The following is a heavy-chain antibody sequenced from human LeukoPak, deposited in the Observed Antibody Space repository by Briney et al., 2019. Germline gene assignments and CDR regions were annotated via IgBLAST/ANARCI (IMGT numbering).Heavy chain of an antibody. D-gene: IGHD6-19*01. CDR3: AILIAVAGPATFY. Sequence: GGSLRLSCAASGFTFSSYAMSWVRQAPGKGLQWVSSISGSGDSTYYADSVKGRFTISRDNSNNTLYLQMNSLRAEDMAVYYCAILIAVAGPATFYWGQGTLVTVSS. CDR2: ISGSGDST. V-gene: IGHV3-23*01. J-gene: IGHJ4*02. CDR1: GFTFSSYA.